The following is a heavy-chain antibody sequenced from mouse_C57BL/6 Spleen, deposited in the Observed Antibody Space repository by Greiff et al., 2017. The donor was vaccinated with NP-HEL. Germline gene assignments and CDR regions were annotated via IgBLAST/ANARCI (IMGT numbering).Heavy chain of an antibody. CDR3: GRDNYYSNYLFAG. V-gene: IGHV10-3*01. Sequence: EVQGVESGGGLVQPKGSLKLSCAASGFTFNTYAMHWVRQAPGKGLEWVARIRSKSSNYATYYADSVKERCTISRDDSQSMLYLQMNNLKTEDTARGDWGRDNYYSNYLFAGWVEGTLVTVCA. CDR2: IRSKSSNYAT. D-gene: IGHD2-5*01. J-gene: IGHJ3*01. CDR1: GFTFNTYA.